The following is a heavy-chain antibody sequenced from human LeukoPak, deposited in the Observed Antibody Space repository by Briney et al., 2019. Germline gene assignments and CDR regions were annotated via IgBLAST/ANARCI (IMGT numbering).Heavy chain of an antibody. J-gene: IGHJ4*02. CDR2: IYYSGST. Sequence: SETLSLACTVSGGSISSSSYYWGWIRQPPGKGLEWIGSIYYSGSTYYDPSLKSRVTISVDTSKNQFSLKLSSVTAADTAVYYCAGAPLPSTVTRVYGYWGQGTLVTVSS. CDR1: GGSISSSSYY. D-gene: IGHD4-17*01. CDR3: AGAPLPSTVTRVYGY. V-gene: IGHV4-39*01.